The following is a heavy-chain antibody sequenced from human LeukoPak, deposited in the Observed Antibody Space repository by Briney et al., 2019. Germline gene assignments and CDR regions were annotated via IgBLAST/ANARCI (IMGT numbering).Heavy chain of an antibody. CDR3: TTVKEANDAFDI. V-gene: IGHV3-15*01. CDR1: GFTFINAW. J-gene: IGHJ3*02. CDR2: IKSKADGGIT. Sequence: PGGSLRLSCSASGFTFINAWMTWVRQAPGKGLEWVGRIKSKADGGITDYAAPVKGRFTISRDDSKNTLNLQMNSLKTEDTAVYYCTTVKEANDAFDIWGQGTMVTVSS.